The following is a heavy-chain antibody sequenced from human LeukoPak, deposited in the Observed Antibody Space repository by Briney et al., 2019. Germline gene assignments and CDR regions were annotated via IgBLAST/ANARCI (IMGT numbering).Heavy chain of an antibody. Sequence: PGGSLRLSCAASGFTFSSYAMSWVRQAPGKGLEWVSAISGSGGSTYYADSVKGRFTISRDNAKNSLYLQMNSLRAEDTAVYYCARAPLYCSGGSCSSQDYFDYWGQGTLVTVSS. CDR2: ISGSGGST. D-gene: IGHD2-15*01. CDR1: GFTFSSYA. J-gene: IGHJ4*02. CDR3: ARAPLYCSGGSCSSQDYFDY. V-gene: IGHV3-23*01.